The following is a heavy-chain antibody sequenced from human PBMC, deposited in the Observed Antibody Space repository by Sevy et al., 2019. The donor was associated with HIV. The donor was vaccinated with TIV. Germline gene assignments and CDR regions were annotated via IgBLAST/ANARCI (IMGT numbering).Heavy chain of an antibody. D-gene: IGHD3-10*01. CDR2: THSNGNT. J-gene: IGHJ5*02. CDR1: GGSISGYY. V-gene: IGHV4-59*01. Sequence: SETLSLTCTVSGGSISGYYWSWIRQSPGKGLEWIAYTHSNGNTNYNPSLKSRVTISIDTSKNQFSLKSSSVTAADTAVYYCTRDRYTLVRGIIMTWFDPWGQGTLVTVSS. CDR3: TRDRYTLVRGIIMTWFDP.